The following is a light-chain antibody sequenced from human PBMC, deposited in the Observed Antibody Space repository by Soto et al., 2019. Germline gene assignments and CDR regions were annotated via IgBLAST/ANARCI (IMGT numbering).Light chain of an antibody. Sequence: QSALTQPASVSGSPGQSIPISCTGTSSDVGSSNLVSWYQQHPGKAPKLMIYEGSKRPSGVSNRFSGYKSGNTASLTISGLQAEDEADYYCCSYAGSSTSGYVFGPGTKLTVL. CDR1: SSDVGSSNL. V-gene: IGLV2-23*01. J-gene: IGLJ1*01. CDR3: CSYAGSSTSGYV. CDR2: EGS.